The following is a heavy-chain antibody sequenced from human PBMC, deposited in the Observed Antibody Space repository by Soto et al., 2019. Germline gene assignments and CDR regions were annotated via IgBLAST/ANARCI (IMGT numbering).Heavy chain of an antibody. CDR1: GFTFSSYW. D-gene: IGHD3-3*01. Sequence: GGSLRLSCAASGFTFSSYWMSWVRQAPGKGLEWVANIKQDGSEKYYVDSVKGRFTISRDNAKNSLYLQMNSLRAEDTAVYYCARVGRFSEWFPTYYFDYWGQGTLVTVSS. J-gene: IGHJ4*02. CDR3: ARVGRFSEWFPTYYFDY. V-gene: IGHV3-7*03. CDR2: IKQDGSEK.